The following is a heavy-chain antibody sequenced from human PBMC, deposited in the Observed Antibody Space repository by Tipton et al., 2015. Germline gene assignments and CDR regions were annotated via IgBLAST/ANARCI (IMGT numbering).Heavy chain of an antibody. D-gene: IGHD6-13*01. V-gene: IGHV3-30*10. J-gene: IGHJ4*02. Sequence: SLRLSCAASGFTFSSFVMHWVRQAPGKGLESVAVISLNGYEKYYTDSVKGRFAISRDNSKNTLYLQLSSLRVEDTAVYYCARETPGAAAGAFDYWGQGTQVTVSS. CDR3: ARETPGAAAGAFDY. CDR1: GFTFSSFV. CDR2: ISLNGYEK.